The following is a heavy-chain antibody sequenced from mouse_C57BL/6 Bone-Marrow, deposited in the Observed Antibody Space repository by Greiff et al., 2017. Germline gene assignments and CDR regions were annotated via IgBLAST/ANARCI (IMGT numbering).Heavy chain of an antibody. V-gene: IGHV1-81*01. CDR3: ARGDGY. CDR1: GYTFTSYG. Sequence: VQRVESGAELARPGASVKLSCKASGYTFTSYGISWVKQRTGQGLEWIGEIYPRSGNTYYNEKFKGEATLTADKSSSTAYMERRSLTSEDSAVYFCARGDGYWGQGTTLTVSS. J-gene: IGHJ2*01. CDR2: IYPRSGNT.